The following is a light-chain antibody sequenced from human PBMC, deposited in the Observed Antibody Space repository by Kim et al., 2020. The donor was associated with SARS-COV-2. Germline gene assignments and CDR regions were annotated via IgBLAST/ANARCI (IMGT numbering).Light chain of an antibody. Sequence: VSPRQTAIITCSGDRLGDKYVCWYQQKPGQSPVVVIYRDNKRPSGTPERFSGSNSGNTATLTISGTEAMDEADYYCQVWDSDSAIFGGGTQLTVL. CDR2: RDN. CDR3: QVWDSDSAI. V-gene: IGLV3-1*01. J-gene: IGLJ2*01. CDR1: RLGDKY.